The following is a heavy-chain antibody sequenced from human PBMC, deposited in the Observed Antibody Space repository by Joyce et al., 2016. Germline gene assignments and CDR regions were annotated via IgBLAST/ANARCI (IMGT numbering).Heavy chain of an antibody. CDR3: AKILTATYSSGWFLDY. CDR1: GLTLSNYG. CDR2: ISYDGIYK. Sequence: QVQLVESGGGVVQPGRSLRLSCAASGLTLSNYGVHWVRQAPGKGLEWVAVISYDGIYKYDADSEKGRFNISRDNSKNTVFLEMNSLRAEDTAVYYCAKILTATYSSGWFLDYWGQGTLVTVSS. V-gene: IGHV3-30*18. D-gene: IGHD6-25*01. J-gene: IGHJ4*02.